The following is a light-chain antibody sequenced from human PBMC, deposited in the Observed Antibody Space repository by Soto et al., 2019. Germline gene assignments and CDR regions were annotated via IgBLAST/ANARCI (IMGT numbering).Light chain of an antibody. V-gene: IGKV1-5*01. Sequence: NERTLTAPTLSAYGKDRDTITCRASQSISSWLAWYQQKPGKAPKVLIYDASSLESGVPPRFSGSGSGTEFTLTISCLQPDDFATYYCQQYNSYSGTFGQGTKVDIK. CDR3: QQYNSYSGT. J-gene: IGKJ1*01. CDR2: DAS. CDR1: QSISSW.